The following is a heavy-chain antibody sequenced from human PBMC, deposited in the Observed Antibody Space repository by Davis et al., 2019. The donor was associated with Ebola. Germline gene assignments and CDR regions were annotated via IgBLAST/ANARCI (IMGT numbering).Heavy chain of an antibody. V-gene: IGHV3-30*18. CDR3: AKDVGTVAGQFDY. Sequence: GESLKISCAASGFTFSNFDMHWVRQAPGKGLEWVAVILSDGSNEYYVDSVKGRFTVSRDNAKSTLYLQMNSLRAEDTALYYCAKDVGTVAGQFDYWGQGTLVTVSS. CDR2: ILSDGSNE. J-gene: IGHJ4*02. D-gene: IGHD6-19*01. CDR1: GFTFSNFD.